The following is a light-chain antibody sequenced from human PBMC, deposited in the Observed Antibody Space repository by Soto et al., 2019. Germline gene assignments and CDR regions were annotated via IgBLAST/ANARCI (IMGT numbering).Light chain of an antibody. V-gene: IGLV2-14*01. CDR1: SSDVGGYNY. J-gene: IGLJ1*01. CDR2: DVS. CDR3: SSYTRSSTEV. Sequence: QSALTQPASVSGSPGQSTTISCTGTSSDVGGYNYVSWYQQHPGKAPKLMIYDVSNRPSGVSNRFSGSKSGNTASLTISGLQAEDEADYYCSSYTRSSTEVFGTGTKVTVL.